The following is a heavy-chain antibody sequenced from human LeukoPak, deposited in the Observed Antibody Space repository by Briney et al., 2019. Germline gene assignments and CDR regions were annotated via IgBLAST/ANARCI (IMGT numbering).Heavy chain of an antibody. CDR3: ARHLGGSGSHDAFDI. D-gene: IGHD3-10*01. CDR2: IHYRGRT. CDR1: HGSISSSSYY. J-gene: IGHJ3*02. Sequence: SETLSLTCTVSHGSISSSSYYWGWIRQSPGKGLEWIGSIHYRGRTYYTPSLKGRITISVDTSKNQFSLRLRSVTAADTAVYFCARHLGGSGSHDAFDIWGQGTMVTVSS. V-gene: IGHV4-39*01.